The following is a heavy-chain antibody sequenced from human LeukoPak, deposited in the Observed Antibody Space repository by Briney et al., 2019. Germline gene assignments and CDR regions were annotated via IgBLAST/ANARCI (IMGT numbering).Heavy chain of an antibody. V-gene: IGHV4-31*03. CDR1: GVSISSGGYY. CDR2: IYYSGST. J-gene: IGHJ4*02. CDR3: ARGGHGDYVSEYFDY. D-gene: IGHD4-17*01. Sequence: SETLSLTCTVSGVSISSGGYYWSWIRQHPGKGLEWIGYIYYSGSTYYNPSLKSRVTISVDTSKNQFSLKLSSVTAADTAVYYCARGGHGDYVSEYFDYWGQGTLVTVSS.